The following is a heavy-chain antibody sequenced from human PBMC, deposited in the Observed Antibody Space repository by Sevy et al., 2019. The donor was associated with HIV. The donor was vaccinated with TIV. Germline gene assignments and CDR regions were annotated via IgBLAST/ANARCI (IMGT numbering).Heavy chain of an antibody. CDR1: AFTVSSNY. CDR2: VYSTGRT. D-gene: IGHD6-19*01. Sequence: GGSLRLSCAASAFTVSSNYMSWVRQGPGEGLEWVSVVYSTGRTFYADSVKGRFNLSRHNSKNTLYLQMNSLRAEDTAVYYCARATSRGWYWGFDYWGQGTLVTVSS. J-gene: IGHJ4*02. V-gene: IGHV3-53*01. CDR3: ARATSRGWYWGFDY.